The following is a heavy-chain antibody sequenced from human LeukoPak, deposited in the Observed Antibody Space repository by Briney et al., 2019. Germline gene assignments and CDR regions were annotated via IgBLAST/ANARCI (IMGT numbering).Heavy chain of an antibody. D-gene: IGHD6-6*01. CDR1: GGSISSGGYS. CDR2: IYYSGSS. Sequence: SQTLSLTCAVSGGSISSGGYSWSWIRQPPGKGLEWIGYIYYSGSSYYNPSLKSRFTISVDTSKNQFSLKLSSVTAADTAVYYCARDLGIAARPDYWGQGTLVTVSS. CDR3: ARDLGIAARPDY. J-gene: IGHJ4*02. V-gene: IGHV4-30-4*07.